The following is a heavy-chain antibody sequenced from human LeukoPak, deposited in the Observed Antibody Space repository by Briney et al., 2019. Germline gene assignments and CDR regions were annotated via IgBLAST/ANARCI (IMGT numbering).Heavy chain of an antibody. CDR3: ARGYCSSTSCYMDV. D-gene: IGHD2-2*01. J-gene: IGHJ6*02. CDR2: INAGNGNI. V-gene: IGHV1-3*01. Sequence: ASVKVSCKASGYTFTSYAISWVRQAPGQGLEWMGWINAGNGNIKYSQKLQGRVTITGDTSASTAYMELSSLRSEDTAVYYCARGYCSSTSCYMDVWGQGTTVT. CDR1: GYTFTSYA.